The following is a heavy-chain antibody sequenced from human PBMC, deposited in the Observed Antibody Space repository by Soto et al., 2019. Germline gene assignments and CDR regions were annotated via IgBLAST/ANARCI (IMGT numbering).Heavy chain of an antibody. D-gene: IGHD3-9*01. Sequence: QITLKESGPTLVRPTQTLTLTCAFSGFSRSTSGVGVGWIRQPPGKALEWLAVIYWDDSKHYSPSLRSRLTITKDTSKNQVVLIMTNMDPMDTGTYYCAHKGPEDWPLDYWGQGTLVTVSS. J-gene: IGHJ4*02. CDR3: AHKGPEDWPLDY. V-gene: IGHV2-5*02. CDR2: IYWDDSK. CDR1: GFSRSTSGVG.